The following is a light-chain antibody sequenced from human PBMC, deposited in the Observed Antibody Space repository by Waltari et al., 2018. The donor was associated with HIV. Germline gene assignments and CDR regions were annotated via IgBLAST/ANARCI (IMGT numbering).Light chain of an antibody. Sequence: NFMLTQPPSVSESPGKTVTISCTRSSGSIASNYVQWYQQRPGSAPTTLIYEDDQRPSEVPDRFSGSIDTSSNSASLTISGLKTEDEADYYCQSFDTSNQWIFGGGTKLTVL. J-gene: IGLJ2*01. V-gene: IGLV6-57*03. CDR3: QSFDTSNQWI. CDR1: SGSIASNY. CDR2: EDD.